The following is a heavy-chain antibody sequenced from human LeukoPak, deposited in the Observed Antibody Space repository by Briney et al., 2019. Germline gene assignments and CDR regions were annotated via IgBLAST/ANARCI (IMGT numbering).Heavy chain of an antibody. V-gene: IGHV3-11*01. Sequence: PGGSLRLPCAASGFTFSDYYMSWIRQAPGKGLEWVSYISSSGSTIYYADSVKGRFTISRDNAKNSLYLQMNSLRAEDTAVYYCARVTRWLQFNGDYYYYYYMDVWGKGTTVTISS. J-gene: IGHJ6*03. CDR2: ISSSGSTI. D-gene: IGHD5-24*01. CDR1: GFTFSDYY. CDR3: ARVTRWLQFNGDYYYYYYMDV.